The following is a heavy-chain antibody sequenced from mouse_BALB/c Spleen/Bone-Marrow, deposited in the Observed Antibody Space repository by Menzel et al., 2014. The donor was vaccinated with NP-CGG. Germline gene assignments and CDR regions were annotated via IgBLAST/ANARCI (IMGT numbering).Heavy chain of an antibody. J-gene: IGHJ3*01. CDR2: IYPSTGYT. Sequence: VKLVESGAELAKPGASVKMSCKASGYTFTSYWMHWVKQRPGQGLEWIGYIYPSTGYTEHNQKFKDKAIMSADKSSSTAYMQLSSLTSEDSAVYYCARDDYAYWCQGTLVTVSA. CDR1: GYTFTSYW. D-gene: IGHD2-4*01. V-gene: IGHV1-7*01. CDR3: ARDDYAY.